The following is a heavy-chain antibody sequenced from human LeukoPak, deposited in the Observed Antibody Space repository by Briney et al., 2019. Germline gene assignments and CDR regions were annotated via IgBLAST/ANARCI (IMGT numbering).Heavy chain of an antibody. CDR3: AGTTYYYDSSGSDHYYFDY. CDR2: INYSGST. J-gene: IGHJ4*02. V-gene: IGHV4-31*03. CDR1: GGSISSGGYY. D-gene: IGHD3-22*01. Sequence: SQTLSLTCTVSGGSISSGGYYWSWIRQHPGKGLEWIGYINYSGSTYYNPSLKSRVTISVDTSKNQFSLKLSSVTAADTAVYYCAGTTYYYDSSGSDHYYFDYWGQGTLVTVSS.